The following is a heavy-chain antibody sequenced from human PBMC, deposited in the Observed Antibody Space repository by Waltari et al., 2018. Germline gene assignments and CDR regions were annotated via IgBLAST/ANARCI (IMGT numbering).Heavy chain of an antibody. D-gene: IGHD6-19*01. J-gene: IGHJ4*02. CDR3: ARNRFYSSGRPTDY. Sequence: QVQLQESGPGLVKPSGTLSLTCAVSGGSISSSNWWSWVRQPPGKGLEWIGEIYHSGSTNDNTSLKRRGTIAVDKAKNQFSLKLSSVTAAYTAVYYCARNRFYSSGRPTDYWGQGTLVTVSS. CDR2: IYHSGST. V-gene: IGHV4-4*02. CDR1: GGSISSSNW.